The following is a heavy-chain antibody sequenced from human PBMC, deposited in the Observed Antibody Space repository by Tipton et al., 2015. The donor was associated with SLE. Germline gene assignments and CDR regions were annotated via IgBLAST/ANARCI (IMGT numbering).Heavy chain of an antibody. CDR3: ARGKYYFDY. CDR2: INQDGSEI. CDR1: GFTFSNYW. D-gene: IGHD2/OR15-2a*01. Sequence: SLRLSCEGSGFTFSNYWMNWVRQAPGKGLEWVANINQDGSEIFYVDSVKDRLTISRDNAKNSLYLQMNSLRAEDTAVYYCARGKYYFDYWGQGALVTVSS. V-gene: IGHV3-7*01. J-gene: IGHJ4*02.